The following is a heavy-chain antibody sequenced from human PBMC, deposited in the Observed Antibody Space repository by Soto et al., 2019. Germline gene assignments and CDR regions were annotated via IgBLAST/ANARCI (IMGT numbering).Heavy chain of an antibody. CDR3: ATDLGFGTAGDWFDP. J-gene: IGHJ5*02. CDR1: GYTLTELS. D-gene: IGHD3-16*01. CDR2: FDPEDGET. Sequence: GASAKVSCKVSGYTLTELSMYCVRQAPGKGLEWMGGFDPEDGETIYAQKLQGRVTMTEDTSTDTAYMELSSLRSEDTAVYYCATDLGFGTAGDWFDPWGQGTLVTVSS. V-gene: IGHV1-24*01.